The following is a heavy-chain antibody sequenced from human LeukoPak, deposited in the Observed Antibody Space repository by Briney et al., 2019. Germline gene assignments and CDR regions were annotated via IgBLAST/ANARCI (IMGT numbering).Heavy chain of an antibody. J-gene: IGHJ4*02. CDR2: ISYDGSNK. D-gene: IGHD1-26*01. V-gene: IGHV3-30-3*01. CDR3: ARDRGGSYEGFDY. CDR1: GFTFSSYA. Sequence: GGSLRLSCAASGFTFSSYAMHWVRQAPGKGLEWVAVISYDGSNKYYADSVKGRFTISRDNSKNTLYLQMNSLRAEDTAVYYCARDRGGSYEGFDYWGQGTLVTVSS.